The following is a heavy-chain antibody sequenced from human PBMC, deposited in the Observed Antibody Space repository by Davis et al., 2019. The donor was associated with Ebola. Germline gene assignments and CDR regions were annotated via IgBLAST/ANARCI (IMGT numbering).Heavy chain of an antibody. J-gene: IGHJ5*02. D-gene: IGHD3-3*01. V-gene: IGHV3-21*04. Sequence: GGSLRLSCAASGFTFSSYSMNWVRQAPGKGLEWVSSISSSSSYIYYADSVKGRFTISRDNAKNSLYLQMNSLRAEDTAVYYCARADHYDFWSGYYRNWFDPWGQGTLVTVSS. CDR2: ISSSSSYI. CDR3: ARADHYDFWSGYYRNWFDP. CDR1: GFTFSSYS.